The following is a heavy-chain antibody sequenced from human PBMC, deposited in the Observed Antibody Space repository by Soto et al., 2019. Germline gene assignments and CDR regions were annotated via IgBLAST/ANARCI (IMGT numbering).Heavy chain of an antibody. CDR2: IYYSGST. D-gene: IGHD6-19*01. CDR1: GGSISSGGYY. V-gene: IGHV4-31*03. Sequence: SETLSLTCTVSGGSISSGGYYWSWIRQHPGKGLEWIGYIYYSGSTYYNPSLKSRVTISVDTSKNQFSLKLSSVTAADTAVYYCARDAEAGTHNWFDPWGQGTLVTVSS. CDR3: ARDAEAGTHNWFDP. J-gene: IGHJ5*02.